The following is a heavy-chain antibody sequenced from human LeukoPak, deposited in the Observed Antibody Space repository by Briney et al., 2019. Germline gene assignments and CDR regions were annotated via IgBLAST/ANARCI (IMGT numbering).Heavy chain of an antibody. V-gene: IGHV1-18*01. CDR2: ISAYNGNT. CDR3: ARYLFLDYSSGGGY. CDR1: GYTFTSYG. Sequence: ASVKVSCKASGYTFTSYGISWVRQAPGQGLEWMGWISAYNGNTNYAQKLQGRVTMTTDTSTSTAYMELRSLRSDDTAVYYCARYLFLDYSSGGGYWGQGTLVTVSS. D-gene: IGHD6-19*01. J-gene: IGHJ4*02.